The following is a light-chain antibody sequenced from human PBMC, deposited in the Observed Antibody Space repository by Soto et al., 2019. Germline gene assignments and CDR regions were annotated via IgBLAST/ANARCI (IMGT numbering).Light chain of an antibody. CDR2: DVI. CDR1: SSDVGGYNY. Sequence: QSVLTHPASVSGSPGQSITISCTGTSSDVGGYNYVSWYQQHPGKAPKLMIYDVINRPSGVSNRFSGSKSGNSASLTISGLQAEDEADYYCSSYTSSSTYVVFGGGTKVTVL. V-gene: IGLV2-14*03. J-gene: IGLJ2*01. CDR3: SSYTSSSTYVV.